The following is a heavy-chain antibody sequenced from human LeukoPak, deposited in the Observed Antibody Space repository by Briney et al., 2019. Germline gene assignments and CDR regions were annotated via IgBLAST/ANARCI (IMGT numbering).Heavy chain of an antibody. CDR2: IYSGGST. Sequence: GGSLRLSCAASGFTVSRNYMSWVRQAPGKGLEWVSVIYSGGSTYYGDSVKGRFTISRDNSKNTPYLQMNSLRAEDTAVYYCARDSGYDLRPTLDYWGQGTLVTVSS. V-gene: IGHV3-53*01. J-gene: IGHJ4*02. CDR1: GFTVSRNY. D-gene: IGHD5-12*01. CDR3: ARDSGYDLRPTLDY.